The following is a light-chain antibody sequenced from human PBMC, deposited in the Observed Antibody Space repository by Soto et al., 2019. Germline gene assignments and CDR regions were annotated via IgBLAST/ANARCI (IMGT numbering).Light chain of an antibody. J-gene: IGKJ3*01. CDR1: QTISNY. V-gene: IGKV1-39*01. Sequence: DIQMTQSPSSLSASVGDRVTITCRPSQTISNYLNWYQQKPGKAPNLLIFAATSLQSGVPSRFSGSGSGTDFTLSISSLQPEDFATYYCLQSYSAPFTFGPGTKVDIK. CDR3: LQSYSAPFT. CDR2: AAT.